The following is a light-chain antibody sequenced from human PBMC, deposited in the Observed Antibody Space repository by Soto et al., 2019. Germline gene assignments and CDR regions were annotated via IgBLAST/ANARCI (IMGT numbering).Light chain of an antibody. CDR2: GAH. V-gene: IGKV3-20*01. CDR3: QQYGSSVT. Sequence: ETVLTQSPGTLSLSPGERATLSCRASQSIRSHYLAWYQQKPGQAPRLLISGAHNRAPGIPDRFSGSESGTDFTLRISRLEPEDFAVYYCQQYGSSVTFGQGTKVEIK. CDR1: QSIRSHY. J-gene: IGKJ1*01.